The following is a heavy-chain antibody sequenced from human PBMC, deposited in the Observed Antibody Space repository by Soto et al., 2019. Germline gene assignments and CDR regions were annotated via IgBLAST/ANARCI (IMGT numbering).Heavy chain of an antibody. J-gene: IGHJ3*02. CDR1: GYTFTGYY. D-gene: IGHD5-12*01. CDR2: INPNSGGT. Sequence: VASVKVSCKASGYTFTGYYMHWVRQAPGQVLEWMGWINPNSGGTNYAQKFQGRVTMTRDTSISTAYMELSRLRSDDTAVYYCARGPGGLRVRLNAFDIWGKGKMVT. CDR3: ARGPGGLRVRLNAFDI. V-gene: IGHV1-2*02.